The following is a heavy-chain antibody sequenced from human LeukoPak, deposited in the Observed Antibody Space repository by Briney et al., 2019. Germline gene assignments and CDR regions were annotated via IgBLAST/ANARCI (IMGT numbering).Heavy chain of an antibody. Sequence: GGSLRLSCAASGFTFSSYAMSWVRQAPGKGLEWVSAISGSGGSTYYADSVKGRFTISRDNSKNTLYLQMNSLRAEDTAVYYCAKARQPRYSGYDDYYFDYWGWGTLVTVSS. D-gene: IGHD5-12*01. J-gene: IGHJ4*02. CDR2: ISGSGGST. CDR1: GFTFSSYA. V-gene: IGHV3-23*01. CDR3: AKARQPRYSGYDDYYFDY.